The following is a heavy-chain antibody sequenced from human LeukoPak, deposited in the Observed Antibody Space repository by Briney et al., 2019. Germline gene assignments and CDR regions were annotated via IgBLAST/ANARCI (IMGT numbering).Heavy chain of an antibody. Sequence: GGSLRLSCAASGFTFSSYGMHWVRQAPGKGLEWVAVISYDGSNKYYADSVKGRFTISRDNSKNTLYLQMNSLRAEDTAVYYCVKIPGDRSYYYDSSISAGGAFDIWGQGTMVTVSS. J-gene: IGHJ3*02. CDR3: VKIPGDRSYYYDSSISAGGAFDI. D-gene: IGHD3-22*01. CDR2: ISYDGSNK. V-gene: IGHV3-30*18. CDR1: GFTFSSYG.